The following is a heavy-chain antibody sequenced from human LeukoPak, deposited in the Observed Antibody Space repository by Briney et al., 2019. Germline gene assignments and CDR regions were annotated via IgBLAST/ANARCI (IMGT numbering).Heavy chain of an antibody. Sequence: GASVKVSCKVSGYTLTELSMHWVRQAPGKGLEWMGGFDPEDGETIYAQKFQGRVTMTEDTSTDTAYMELSSLRSEDTAVYYCANSKTTVTMTWFDPWGQGTLVTVSS. CDR1: GYTLTELS. D-gene: IGHD4-17*01. CDR3: ANSKTTVTMTWFDP. J-gene: IGHJ5*02. CDR2: FDPEDGET. V-gene: IGHV1-24*01.